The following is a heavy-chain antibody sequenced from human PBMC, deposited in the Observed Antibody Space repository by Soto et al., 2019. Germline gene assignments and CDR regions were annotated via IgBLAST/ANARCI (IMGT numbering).Heavy chain of an antibody. CDR2: IDGSSDYT. CDR1: GFLFTDYY. Sequence: QVQLVESGGGLVKPGGSVRLSCTASGFLFTDYYMSWIRQPPGKGLEWLAYIDGSSDYTNSADSVKGLFTISRDNAKNSVFLQMNNRRADDTAVYYCARDLRFSSTNYFDFWGRGTLVTVSS. V-gene: IGHV3-11*06. D-gene: IGHD2-8*01. CDR3: ARDLRFSSTNYFDF. J-gene: IGHJ4*02.